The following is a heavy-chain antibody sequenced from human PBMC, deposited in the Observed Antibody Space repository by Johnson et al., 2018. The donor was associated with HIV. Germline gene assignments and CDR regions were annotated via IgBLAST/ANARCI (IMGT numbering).Heavy chain of an antibody. CDR1: GFTFSSYN. D-gene: IGHD1-26*01. CDR3: ARGGKWGIVGARGAFDI. V-gene: IGHV3-30*02. CDR2: IRYDGSNK. Sequence: QVQLVESGGGVVQPGGSLRLSCAASGFTFSSYNMHWVRQAPGKGLEWVAFIRYDGSNKYYADSVKGRFTLSRDNSKNTLYLQMNSLRAEDTAVYYCARGGKWGIVGARGAFDIWGQWTMVTVSS. J-gene: IGHJ3*02.